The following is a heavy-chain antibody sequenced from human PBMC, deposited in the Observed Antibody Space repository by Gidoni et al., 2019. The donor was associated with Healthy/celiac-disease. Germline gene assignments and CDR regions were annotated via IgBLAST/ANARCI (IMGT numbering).Heavy chain of an antibody. CDR2: ISWNSGSI. Sequence: EVQLVESGGGLVQPGRSLRLSCAASGFPFDDYAMHWVRQAPGKGLEWVSGISWNSGSIGYADSVKGRFTISRDNAKNSLYLQMNSLRAEDTALYYCAKGLYYDYIWGSGFDYWGQGTLVTVSS. D-gene: IGHD3-16*01. CDR3: AKGLYYDYIWGSGFDY. CDR1: GFPFDDYA. J-gene: IGHJ4*02. V-gene: IGHV3-9*01.